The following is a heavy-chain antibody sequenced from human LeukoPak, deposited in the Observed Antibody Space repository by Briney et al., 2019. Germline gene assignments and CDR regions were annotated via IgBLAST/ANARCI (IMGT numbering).Heavy chain of an antibody. V-gene: IGHV4-38-2*02. CDR2: IYHSGSA. CDR3: ARDPRWLTPDCTSTSCYENYFDP. Sequence: SETLSLTCGVSGYSISSGYQWAWIRQSPGKGLEWIGSIYHSGSAHYKPSLKSRVTISVETSKNQFSLNMYSVTAADTAVYYCARDPRWLTPDCTSTSCYENYFDPWGQGTLVTVSS. CDR1: GYSISSGYQ. D-gene: IGHD2-2*01. J-gene: IGHJ5*02.